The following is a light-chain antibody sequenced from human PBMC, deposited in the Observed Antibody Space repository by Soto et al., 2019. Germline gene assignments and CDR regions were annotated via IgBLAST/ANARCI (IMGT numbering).Light chain of an antibody. CDR2: EVR. CDR3: CSYTRTSNHYV. V-gene: IGLV2-14*01. Sequence: SVLTQPASVSGSPGQPITISCNGRSSDIGGYDYVSWYQQRTGKAPKLMIYEVRYRPSGVSNRFSGSKSGNTASLTISGLQAEDEADYYCCSYTRTSNHYVFGSGTKVTVL. J-gene: IGLJ1*01. CDR1: SSDIGGYDY.